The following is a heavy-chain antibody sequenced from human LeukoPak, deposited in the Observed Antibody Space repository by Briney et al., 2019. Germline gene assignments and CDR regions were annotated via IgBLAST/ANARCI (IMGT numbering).Heavy chain of an antibody. CDR2: ITSDGSGT. Sequence: GGSLRLSCAASGFTFNNYFMHWVRQAPGKGLVWVSRITSDGSGTNYADSVKGRFTISKDNAKNTLYLQMNSLRVEDTAVYYCVNLGYCTTSSCQPWGQGTLVTVSS. D-gene: IGHD2-2*01. V-gene: IGHV3-74*01. CDR1: GFTFNNYF. CDR3: VNLGYCTTSSCQP. J-gene: IGHJ4*02.